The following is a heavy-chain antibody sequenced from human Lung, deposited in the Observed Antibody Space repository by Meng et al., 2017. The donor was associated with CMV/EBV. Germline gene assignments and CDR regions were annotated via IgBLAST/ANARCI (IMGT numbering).Heavy chain of an antibody. D-gene: IGHD2-2*02. CDR3: ARDRTGDCSSTSCDNDYYYYGMDV. CDR1: GGTFSSYA. Sequence: SVKVSCKASGGTFSSYAFSWVRQAPGQGLEWMGGIIPIFAIANYAQKFQGRVTITTDESTSTAYMELSSLRSEDTAVYYCARDRTGDCSSTSCDNDYYYYGMDVWGQGTXVTVSS. V-gene: IGHV1-69*05. J-gene: IGHJ6*02. CDR2: IIPIFAIA.